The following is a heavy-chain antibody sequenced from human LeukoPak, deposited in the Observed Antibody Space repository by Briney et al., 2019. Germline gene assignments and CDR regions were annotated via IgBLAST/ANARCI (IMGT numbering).Heavy chain of an antibody. CDR1: GFTFSSYW. D-gene: IGHD6-13*01. Sequence: PGGSLRLSCAASGFTFSSYWMSWVRQAPGKGLEWVANIKQDGSEKYYVDSVKGRFTISRDNAKNSLYLQMNSLRAEDTAVYYCARASHPHGSSWEFDYYYYMDVWGKGTTVTVSS. J-gene: IGHJ6*03. CDR3: ARASHPHGSSWEFDYYYYMDV. V-gene: IGHV3-7*03. CDR2: IKQDGSEK.